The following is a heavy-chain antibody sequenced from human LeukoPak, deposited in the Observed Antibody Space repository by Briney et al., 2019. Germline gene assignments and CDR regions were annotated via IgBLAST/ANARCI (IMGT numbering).Heavy chain of an antibody. Sequence: SVKVSRKASGGTFSSYAISWVRQAPGQGLEWMGRIIPILGIANYAQKFQGRVTITADKSTSTAYMELSSLRSEDTAVYYCARDGSAYDFWSGYQDQEVGGYWGQGTLVTVSS. CDR2: IIPILGIA. V-gene: IGHV1-69*04. J-gene: IGHJ4*02. D-gene: IGHD3-3*01. CDR1: GGTFSSYA. CDR3: ARDGSAYDFWSGYQDQEVGGY.